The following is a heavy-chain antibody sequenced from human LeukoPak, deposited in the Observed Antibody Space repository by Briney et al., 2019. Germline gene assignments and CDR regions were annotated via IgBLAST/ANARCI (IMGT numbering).Heavy chain of an antibody. CDR3: ARVDFGYGANY. D-gene: IGHD5-12*01. Sequence: GGSLRLSCAASGFTFSSYTMSWVRQAPGKGLEWVSSISSSSDYIFYADSVKGRFTISRDNAKKSLFLQMNSLRTEDTAVYSCARVDFGYGANYWGQGTLVTVSS. V-gene: IGHV3-21*01. CDR1: GFTFSSYT. CDR2: ISSSSDYI. J-gene: IGHJ4*02.